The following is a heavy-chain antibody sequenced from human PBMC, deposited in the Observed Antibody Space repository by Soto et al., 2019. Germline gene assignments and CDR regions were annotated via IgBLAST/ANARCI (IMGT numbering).Heavy chain of an antibody. Sequence: SETLSLTCTVSGGSISSGGYYWSWIRQHPGKGLEWIGYIYYSGSTYYNPSLKSRVTISVDTSKNQFSLKLSSVTAADTAVYYCARGARGYQLLMDVWGKGTTVTVSS. D-gene: IGHD2-2*01. J-gene: IGHJ6*03. CDR3: ARGARGYQLLMDV. CDR1: GGSISSGGYY. V-gene: IGHV4-31*03. CDR2: IYYSGST.